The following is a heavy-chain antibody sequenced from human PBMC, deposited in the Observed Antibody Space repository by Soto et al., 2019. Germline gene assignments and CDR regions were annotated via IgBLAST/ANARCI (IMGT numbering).Heavy chain of an antibody. Sequence: PGGSLRLSCAASGFTFSSYAMSWVRQAPGKGLEWVSAISGSGGSTYYADSVKGRFTISRDNSKNTLYLQMNSLRAEDTAVYYCAKAKGSTVTHLWVDAFDIWSQGTMVTVSS. CDR2: ISGSGGST. CDR3: AKAKGSTVTHLWVDAFDI. CDR1: GFTFSSYA. D-gene: IGHD4-17*01. V-gene: IGHV3-23*01. J-gene: IGHJ3*02.